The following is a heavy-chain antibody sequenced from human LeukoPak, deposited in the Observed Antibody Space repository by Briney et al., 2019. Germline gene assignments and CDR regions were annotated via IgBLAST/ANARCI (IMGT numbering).Heavy chain of an antibody. CDR3: ARASPNWNPPDY. D-gene: IGHD1-1*01. V-gene: IGHV4-59*08. Sequence: PSETLSLTCTVSGGSLSGFFWSWIRQPPGKGLEWSGYIYNSGSTDYNPSLKSRVTISEDTSNNQFSLKLKFVTAADTAVYYCARASPNWNPPDYWGRGTLVTVSS. CDR2: IYNSGST. J-gene: IGHJ4*02. CDR1: GGSLSGFF.